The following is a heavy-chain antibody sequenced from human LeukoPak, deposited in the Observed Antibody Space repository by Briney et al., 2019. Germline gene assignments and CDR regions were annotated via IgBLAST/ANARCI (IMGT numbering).Heavy chain of an antibody. CDR1: GFTFNSYD. J-gene: IGHJ4*02. CDR2: ITTAGDT. CDR3: ARGRWAPFDC. Sequence: PGGSLRLSCAASGFTFNSYDMHWVRQRTGKGLEWVSTITTAGDTYFPDSVKGRFTISRDNAKNSLYLQMNSLRAEDTALYYCARGRWAPFDCWGQGTLVTVSS. V-gene: IGHV3-13*01. D-gene: IGHD6-13*01.